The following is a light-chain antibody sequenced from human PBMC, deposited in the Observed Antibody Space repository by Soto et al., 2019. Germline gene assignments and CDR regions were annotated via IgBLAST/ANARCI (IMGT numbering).Light chain of an antibody. CDR2: EGT. CDR1: TSDVGGYNL. J-gene: IGLJ1*01. CDR3: CSYASSSSYV. Sequence: QSVLTQPASVSGSPGQSITISCSGTTSDVGGYNLVSWYQQHTAKAPKLLIYEGTQRPSGVSSCFSGSKSGNTASLTISGLQAEDEADYYCCSYASSSSYVFGTGTKVTVL. V-gene: IGLV2-23*01.